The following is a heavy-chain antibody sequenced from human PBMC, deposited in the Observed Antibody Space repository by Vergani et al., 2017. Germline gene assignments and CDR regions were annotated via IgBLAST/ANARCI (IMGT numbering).Heavy chain of an antibody. D-gene: IGHD2-2*01. CDR2: IYYSGST. J-gene: IGHJ4*02. Sequence: QLQLQESGPGLVKPSETLSLTCTVSGGSISSSSYYWGWIRQPPGKGLEWIGSIYYSGSTYYNPSLKSRVTISVDTSKNQFSLNLSSVTAADTAVYYCARSITAAMFDYWGQGTLVTVSS. V-gene: IGHV4-39*07. CDR3: ARSITAAMFDY. CDR1: GGSISSSSYY.